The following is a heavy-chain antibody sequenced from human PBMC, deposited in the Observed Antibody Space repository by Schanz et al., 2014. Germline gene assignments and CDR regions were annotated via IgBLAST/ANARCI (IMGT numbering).Heavy chain of an antibody. Sequence: EVQLVESGGGLVQPGGSLRLSCAASGFAFDTYWMSWVRQAPGKGLEWVSSISWNSGSVAYADSVKGRFTISRDAAKDSLFLQMTSLRADDTAVYFCAREYASTWFESNVMAGRIDNWGQGTLVTVSS. CDR3: AREYASTWFESNVMAGRIDN. V-gene: IGHV3-48*01. CDR2: ISWNSGSV. CDR1: GFAFDTYW. D-gene: IGHD2-8*01. J-gene: IGHJ4*02.